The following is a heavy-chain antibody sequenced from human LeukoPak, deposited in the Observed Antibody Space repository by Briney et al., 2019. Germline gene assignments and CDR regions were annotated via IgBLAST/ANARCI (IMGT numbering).Heavy chain of an antibody. D-gene: IGHD1-26*01. J-gene: IGHJ5*02. CDR2: ISRSGSTI. Sequence: GGSLRLSCAASGFTFSNYGMNWVRQAPGKGLEWVSHISRSGSTIYYADSVKGRFTMSRDNAKSSLYLQKNSLRVEDTAVYYCESSGSHPDKWLDPWGEETLVPVPS. CDR1: GFTFSNYG. V-gene: IGHV3-48*04. CDR3: ESSGSHPDKWLDP.